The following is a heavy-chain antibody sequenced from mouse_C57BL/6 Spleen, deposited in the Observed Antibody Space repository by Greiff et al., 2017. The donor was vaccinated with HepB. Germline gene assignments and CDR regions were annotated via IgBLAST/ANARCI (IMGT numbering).Heavy chain of an antibody. CDR3: ARAIITTVVARRGFAY. V-gene: IGHV1-59*01. CDR2: IDPSDSYT. J-gene: IGHJ3*01. D-gene: IGHD1-1*01. CDR1: GYTFTSYW. Sequence: QVQLQQPGAELVRPGPSVKLSCKASGYTFTSYWMHWVKQRPGQGLEWIGVIDPSDSYTNYNQTFKGKATLTVDTSSSTAYMQLSSLTSEDSAVYYCARAIITTVVARRGFAYWGQGTLVTVSA.